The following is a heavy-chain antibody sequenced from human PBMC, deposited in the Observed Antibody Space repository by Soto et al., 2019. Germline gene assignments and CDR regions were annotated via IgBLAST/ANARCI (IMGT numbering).Heavy chain of an antibody. V-gene: IGHV3-23*01. D-gene: IGHD6-13*01. J-gene: IGHJ4*02. CDR3: AKWDIGSSLTDY. CDR2: ISGSGGST. Sequence: PGGSLRLSCAASGFTFGSYAMSWVRQAPGKGLEWVSAISGSGGSTYYADSVKGRFTISRDNSKNTLYLQMNSLRAEDTAVYYCAKWDIGSSLTDYWGQGTLVTVSS. CDR1: GFTFGSYA.